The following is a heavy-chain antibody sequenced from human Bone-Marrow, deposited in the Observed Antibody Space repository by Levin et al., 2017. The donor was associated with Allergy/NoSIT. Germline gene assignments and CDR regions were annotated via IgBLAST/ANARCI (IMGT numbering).Heavy chain of an antibody. CDR2: INHVGST. V-gene: IGHV4-34*01. Sequence: PSETLSLTCAVYGGSFSGYYWSCIRQPPGKGLEWIGEINHVGSTNYNPSLKSRVTISVDTSKNQFSLKLSSVTAADTAVYYCARSAVTWFGEPTYFDFWGQGTLVTVSS. CDR3: ARSAVTWFGEPTYFDF. J-gene: IGHJ4*02. CDR1: GGSFSGYY. D-gene: IGHD3-10*01.